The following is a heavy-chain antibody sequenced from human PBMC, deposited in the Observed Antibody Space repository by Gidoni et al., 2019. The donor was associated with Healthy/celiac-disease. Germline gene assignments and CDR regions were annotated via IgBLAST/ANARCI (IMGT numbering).Heavy chain of an antibody. CDR2: ISSRSSTR. J-gene: IGHJ3*02. Sequence: EVQLVESGGGLVQPGGSLRLSCAASGFTFSSYSMNWFRQAPGKGLEWVSYISSRSSTRYYADSVKGRFTISRDNEKNSLYLQRNSLRAEDTAVYYCARVAAVDVGAFDIWGQGTMVTVSS. V-gene: IGHV3-48*01. CDR1: GFTFSSYS. CDR3: ARVAAVDVGAFDI. D-gene: IGHD6-19*01.